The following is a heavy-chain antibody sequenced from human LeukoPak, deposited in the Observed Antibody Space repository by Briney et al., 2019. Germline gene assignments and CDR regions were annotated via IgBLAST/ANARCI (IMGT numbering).Heavy chain of an antibody. Sequence: GGSPRLSCVASGFNFGANSMHWARQVPGKGLEWVSLINGDGYTYYAASVNGRFTVSRDNRKNSLYLQMSSLRPEDSALYYCAKDIGGGLLEYWGQGTLVTVSS. CDR1: GFNFGANS. D-gene: IGHD2-15*01. V-gene: IGHV3-43*02. J-gene: IGHJ4*02. CDR2: INGDGYT. CDR3: AKDIGGGLLEY.